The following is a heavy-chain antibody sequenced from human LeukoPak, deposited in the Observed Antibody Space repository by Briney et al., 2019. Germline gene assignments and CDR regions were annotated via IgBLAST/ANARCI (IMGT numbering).Heavy chain of an antibody. Sequence: PGGSLRLSCAASGFALSSNYVGWVRQAPGGGLHWVSLLYSDGGTYYADSVKGRFTISRDTSKNTLYLQMNSLRVDDTAVYYCARDLYSSAWYGIHWGQGTLVTVSS. CDR3: ARDLYSSAWYGIH. D-gene: IGHD6-19*01. CDR2: LYSDGGT. V-gene: IGHV3-53*01. J-gene: IGHJ4*02. CDR1: GFALSSNY.